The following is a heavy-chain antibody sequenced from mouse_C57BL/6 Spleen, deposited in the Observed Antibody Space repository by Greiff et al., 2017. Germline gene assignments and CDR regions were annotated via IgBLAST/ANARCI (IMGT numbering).Heavy chain of an antibody. J-gene: IGHJ2*01. V-gene: IGHV1-66*01. Sequence: VQLQQSGPELVKPGASVKISCKASGYSFTSYYIHWVKQRPGQGLEWIGWIYPGSGNTKYNEKFKGKATLTADTSSSTAYMQLSSLTSEDSAVYYCGKGGDYDDYFDYWGQGTTLTVSA. CDR2: IYPGSGNT. CDR3: GKGGDYDDYFDY. CDR1: GYSFTSYY. D-gene: IGHD2-4*01.